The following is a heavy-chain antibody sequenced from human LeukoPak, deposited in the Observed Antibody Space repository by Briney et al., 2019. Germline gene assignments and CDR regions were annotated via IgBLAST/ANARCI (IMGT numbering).Heavy chain of an antibody. CDR2: SGSGGTT. V-gene: IGHV3-23*01. Sequence: GGSLRLSCAASGFTFSSYAMSWVRQAPGKGLEWVSGSGSGGTTYYADSVKGRFTISRDNSKNTLYLQMKSLRAEDTAVYYCAKTAPTSDIVVVVAANYYHMDVWGKGTTVTVSS. CDR3: AKTAPTSDIVVVVAANYYHMDV. J-gene: IGHJ6*03. CDR1: GFTFSSYA. D-gene: IGHD2-15*01.